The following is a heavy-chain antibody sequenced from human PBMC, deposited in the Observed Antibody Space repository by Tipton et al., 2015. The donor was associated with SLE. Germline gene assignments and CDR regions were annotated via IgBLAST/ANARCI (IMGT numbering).Heavy chain of an antibody. CDR2: IREDGSEK. D-gene: IGHD3-22*01. Sequence: SLRLSCIVSGFTFSNNWMAWVRQAPGKGLEWVARIREDGSEKFHVDSVRGRFAISRDNAKNSLYLHMNSLRAEDTAVYYCAKVDSSDYYYSDFWGQGALVTVSS. J-gene: IGHJ4*02. CDR1: GFTFSNNW. V-gene: IGHV3-7*01. CDR3: AKVDSSDYYYSDF.